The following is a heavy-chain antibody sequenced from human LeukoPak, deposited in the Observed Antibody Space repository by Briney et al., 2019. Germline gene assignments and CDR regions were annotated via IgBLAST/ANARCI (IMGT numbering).Heavy chain of an antibody. CDR2: ISYDGSNK. Sequence: GGSLRLSCAASGLTFSSYGMHWVRQAPGKGLEWVAVISYDGSNKYYADSVKGRFTISRDNSKNTLYLQMNSLRAEDTAVYYCAKQGDSGYAPGWGQGTLVTVSS. V-gene: IGHV3-30*18. D-gene: IGHD5-12*01. CDR1: GLTFSSYG. J-gene: IGHJ4*02. CDR3: AKQGDSGYAPG.